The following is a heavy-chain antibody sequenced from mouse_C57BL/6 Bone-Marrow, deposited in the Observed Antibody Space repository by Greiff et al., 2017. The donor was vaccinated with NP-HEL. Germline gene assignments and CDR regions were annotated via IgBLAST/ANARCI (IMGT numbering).Heavy chain of an antibody. CDR1: GFTFTDYY. Sequence: DVMLVESGGGLVQPGGSLSLSCAASGFTFTDYYMSWVRQPPGKALEWLGFIRNKANGYTTEYSASVKGRFTISRDNSQSILYLQMNALRAEDSATYYCARYKRWLLSFDYWGQGTTLTVSS. CDR2: IRNKANGYTT. V-gene: IGHV7-3*01. J-gene: IGHJ2*01. CDR3: ARYKRWLLSFDY. D-gene: IGHD2-3*01.